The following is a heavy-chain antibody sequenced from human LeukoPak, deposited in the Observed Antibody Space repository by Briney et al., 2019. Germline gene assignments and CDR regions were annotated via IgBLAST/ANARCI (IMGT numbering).Heavy chain of an antibody. CDR2: INPNSGGT. CDR1: GYTFTSYY. Sequence: ASVKVSCKASGYTFTSYYMHWVRQAPGQGLEWMGWINPNSGGTNYAQKFQDRVTMTGDTSISTAYMELRSLRSDDTAVYYCARDQLSRGVWFDPWGQGTLVTVSS. CDR3: ARDQLSRGVWFDP. V-gene: IGHV1-2*02. J-gene: IGHJ5*02. D-gene: IGHD1-1*01.